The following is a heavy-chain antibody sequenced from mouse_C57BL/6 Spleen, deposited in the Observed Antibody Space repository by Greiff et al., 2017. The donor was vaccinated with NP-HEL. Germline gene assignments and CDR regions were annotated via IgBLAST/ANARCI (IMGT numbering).Heavy chain of an antibody. V-gene: IGHV2-4*01. CDR1: GFSLTSYG. Sequence: VQLQQSGPGLVQPSQSLSITCTVSGFSLTSYGVHWVRQPPGKGLEWLGVIWSGGSTDYNAAFISRLSISKDNSKSQVFFKMNSLQADDTAIYYCAKNLGYYGSRGYAMDYWGQGTSVTVSS. D-gene: IGHD1-1*01. J-gene: IGHJ4*01. CDR2: IWSGGST. CDR3: AKNLGYYGSRGYAMDY.